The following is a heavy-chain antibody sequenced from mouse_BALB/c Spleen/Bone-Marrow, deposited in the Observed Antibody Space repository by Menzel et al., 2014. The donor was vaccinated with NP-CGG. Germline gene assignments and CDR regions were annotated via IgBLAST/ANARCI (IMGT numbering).Heavy chain of an antibody. CDR3: ARGSSYFDY. V-gene: IGHV5-4*02. CDR1: GFTFSDYY. Sequence: EVQLVESGGGLVKPGGSLKLSCAASGFTFSDYYMYWVRRTPEKRLEWVATISDGGSYTYYPDSVKGRFTISRDNAKSNLYLQMSSLKSEDTAMYYCARGSSYFDYWGQGTTLTVSS. D-gene: IGHD1-1*01. J-gene: IGHJ2*01. CDR2: ISDGGSYT.